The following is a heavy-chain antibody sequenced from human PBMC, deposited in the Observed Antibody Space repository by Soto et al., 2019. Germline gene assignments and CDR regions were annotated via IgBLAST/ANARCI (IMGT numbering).Heavy chain of an antibody. CDR3: ARGGAAYDFWSGYYTAVYWFAP. V-gene: IGHV4-59*01. Sequence: SETLSLTCTVSGGSISSYYWSWIRQPPGKGLEWIGYIYYSGSTNYNPSLKSRVTISVDTSKNQFSLKLSSVTAADTAVYYCARGGAAYDFWSGYYTAVYWFAPWGQGTLVTVSS. D-gene: IGHD3-3*01. J-gene: IGHJ5*02. CDR2: IYYSGST. CDR1: GGSISSYY.